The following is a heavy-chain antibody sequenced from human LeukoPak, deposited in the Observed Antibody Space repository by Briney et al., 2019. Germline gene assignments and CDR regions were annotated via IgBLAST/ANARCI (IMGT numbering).Heavy chain of an antibody. V-gene: IGHV3-74*01. CDR3: ARAYDVEYGGNSLGGY. CDR1: GFTFSSYA. J-gene: IGHJ4*02. D-gene: IGHD4-23*01. Sequence: PGGSLRLSCAASGFTFSSYAMSWVRQTPGKGLVWVSRINSDGSSTNYADSVKGRFTISRDNAKNTLYLQMNSLRAEDTAVYYCARAYDVEYGGNSLGGYWGQGTLVTVSS. CDR2: INSDGSST.